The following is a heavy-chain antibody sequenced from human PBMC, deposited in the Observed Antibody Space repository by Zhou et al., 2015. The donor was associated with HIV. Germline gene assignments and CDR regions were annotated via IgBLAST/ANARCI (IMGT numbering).Heavy chain of an antibody. V-gene: IGHV1-69*01. Sequence: SSYAISWVRQAPGQGLEWMGGIIPIFGTANYAQKFQGRVTITADESTSTAYMELSSLRSEDTAVYYCARDPDSSGYHGKLSAYYYYGMDVWGQGTTVTVSS. CDR2: IIPIFGTA. J-gene: IGHJ6*02. CDR3: ARDPDSSGYHGKLSAYYYYGMDV. D-gene: IGHD3-22*01. CDR1: SSYA.